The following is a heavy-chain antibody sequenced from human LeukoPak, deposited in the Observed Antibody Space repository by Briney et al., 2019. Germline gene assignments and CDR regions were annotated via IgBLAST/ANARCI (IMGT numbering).Heavy chain of an antibody. D-gene: IGHD3-22*01. CDR3: ARRDIEEYFGRSAYHGAFDI. CDR1: GGSITSGDYH. J-gene: IGHJ3*02. Sequence: PSETLSLTCTVSGGSITSGDYHWSWIRQYPGKGLEWIGYIYHSGSTYYNPSLKSRLTISVDTSKNQFSLKLTSVTAADTAVYYCARRDIEEYFGRSAYHGAFDIWGQGTMVTVSS. CDR2: IYHSGST. V-gene: IGHV4-30-4*01.